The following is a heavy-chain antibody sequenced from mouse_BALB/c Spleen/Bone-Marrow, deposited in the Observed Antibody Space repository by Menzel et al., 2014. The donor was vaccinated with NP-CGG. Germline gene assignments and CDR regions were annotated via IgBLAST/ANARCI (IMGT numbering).Heavy chain of an antibody. CDR2: IWAGGST. J-gene: IGHJ1*01. V-gene: IGHV2-9*02. D-gene: IGHD2-1*01. CDR3: ARDRRDYGKAWYFDV. CDR1: GFSLTSYG. Sequence: QVQLQQSGPGLVAPSQSLSITCTVSGFSLTSYGVHWVRQPPGKGLEWLGIIWAGGSTNYKSALMSRLCISKDNSKSQVFLKMNSLQTDDTAMYYCARDRRDYGKAWYFDVWGAGTTVTVSS.